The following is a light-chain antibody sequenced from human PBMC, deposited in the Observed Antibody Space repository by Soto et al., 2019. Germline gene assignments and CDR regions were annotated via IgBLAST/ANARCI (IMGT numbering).Light chain of an antibody. CDR1: QTISSW. J-gene: IGKJ4*01. Sequence: DIQMTQSPSTLSGSVGDRVTITCRASQTISSWLAWYQQKPGKAPKLLVYQASTLESGVPLRFSGSGSGTEFTLTISSLQPEDFATYYCQQLNSYPLTFGGGTKVDIK. V-gene: IGKV1-5*03. CDR3: QQLNSYPLT. CDR2: QAS.